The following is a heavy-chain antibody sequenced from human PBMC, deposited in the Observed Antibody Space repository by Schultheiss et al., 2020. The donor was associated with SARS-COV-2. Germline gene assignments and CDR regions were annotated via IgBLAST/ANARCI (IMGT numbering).Heavy chain of an antibody. Sequence: GGSLRLSCAVSRVDFSDQYMDWVRQASGKGLEWVGRIRSKANSYATAYAASVKGRFTISRDDSKNTAYLQMNSLKTEDTAVYYCTSPMTTVVKAYYYGMDVWGQGTTVTVSS. V-gene: IGHV3-73*01. CDR1: RVDFSDQY. CDR3: TSPMTTVVKAYYYGMDV. CDR2: IRSKANSYAT. D-gene: IGHD4-23*01. J-gene: IGHJ6*02.